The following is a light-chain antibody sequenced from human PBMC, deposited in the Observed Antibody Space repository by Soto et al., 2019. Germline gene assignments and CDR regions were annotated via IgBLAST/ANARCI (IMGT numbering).Light chain of an antibody. CDR1: QNVSYY. J-gene: IGKJ1*01. CDR2: GAS. V-gene: IGKV3-20*01. Sequence: ILLTQSPSSLSSSVGDRATLSCRASQNVSYYLAWYQQEPGKAPKLLIYGASSMDSGVPYRFSGSGSGTEFTLTISRLEPDDFAAYYCQHYGSSSWTFGQGTKVDIK. CDR3: QHYGSSSWT.